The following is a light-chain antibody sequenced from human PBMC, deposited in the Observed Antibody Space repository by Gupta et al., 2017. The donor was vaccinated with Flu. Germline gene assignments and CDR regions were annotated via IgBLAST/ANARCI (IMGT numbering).Light chain of an antibody. V-gene: IGLV3-19*01. CDR1: NLGRFS. CDR3: ASRDSSGNHVV. CDR2: ARK. Sequence: SSQLTQHPAASVALGHTVSITGQGDNLGRFSASWYQQKPGQAPVLVIYARKNRPSGIPDRFSGSTSGNTASLTIGGAQAEDEANYYCASRDSSGNHVVFGEGTKLTVL. J-gene: IGLJ3*02.